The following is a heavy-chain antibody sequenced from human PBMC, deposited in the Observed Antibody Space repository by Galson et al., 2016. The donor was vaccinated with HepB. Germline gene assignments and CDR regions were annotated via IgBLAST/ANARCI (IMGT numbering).Heavy chain of an antibody. CDR1: GFTFSTYG. D-gene: IGHD1-26*01. Sequence: SLRLSCAASGFTFSTYGMHWVRQAPGKGLEWVAVIWDDGSYKEYVDSVKGRFTISRDNSKNTLYLQINSLRAEDTGLYYCAKSQTQMGASCIVDYWGQGTLVTVSS. J-gene: IGHJ4*02. CDR2: IWDDGSYK. V-gene: IGHV3-33*06. CDR3: AKSQTQMGASCIVDY.